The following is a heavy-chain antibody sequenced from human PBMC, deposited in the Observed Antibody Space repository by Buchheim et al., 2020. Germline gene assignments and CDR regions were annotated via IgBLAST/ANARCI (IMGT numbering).Heavy chain of an antibody. Sequence: QVQLMESGGGVVQPGWSLRLSCVASGFTFSSYAMHWVRQAPGKGLEWVAVISYDGTNRDYADSVKGRFTISSDSSKNTLYLQMNSLRVEDTAVYFCARDRGPMVRGVRPILDNWGQG. V-gene: IGHV3-30-3*01. CDR2: ISYDGTNR. CDR1: GFTFSSYA. D-gene: IGHD3-10*01. J-gene: IGHJ4*02. CDR3: ARDRGPMVRGVRPILDN.